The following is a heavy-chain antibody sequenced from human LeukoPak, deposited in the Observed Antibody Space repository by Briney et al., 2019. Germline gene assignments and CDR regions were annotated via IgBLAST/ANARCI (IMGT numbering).Heavy chain of an antibody. D-gene: IGHD1-26*01. Sequence: PSETLSLTCTVSGGSVNSYYWSWIRQPAGKGLEWIGRMFTGGSTNYNPSLKSRVTMTVDTSKNQFSLKLCSVTAADTAIYYCARDRSMDGSQYRWYFDLWGRGTLVTVSS. V-gene: IGHV4-4*07. J-gene: IGHJ2*01. CDR1: GGSVNSYY. CDR2: MFTGGST. CDR3: ARDRSMDGSQYRWYFDL.